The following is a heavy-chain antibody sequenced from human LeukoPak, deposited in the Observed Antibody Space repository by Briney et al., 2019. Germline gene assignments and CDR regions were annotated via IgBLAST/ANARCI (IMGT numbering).Heavy chain of an antibody. Sequence: GGSLRLSCAASGFTFSSYAMSWVRQAPGKGLEWVSAISGSGGSTYYADSVKGRFTISRDNSKNTLYLQMNSLRAEDTAVYYCARQPGLPSSYYEIFSNYFDYWGQGTLVTVSS. CDR3: ARQPGLPSSYYEIFSNYFDY. V-gene: IGHV3-23*01. D-gene: IGHD3-22*01. CDR1: GFTFSSYA. J-gene: IGHJ4*02. CDR2: ISGSGGST.